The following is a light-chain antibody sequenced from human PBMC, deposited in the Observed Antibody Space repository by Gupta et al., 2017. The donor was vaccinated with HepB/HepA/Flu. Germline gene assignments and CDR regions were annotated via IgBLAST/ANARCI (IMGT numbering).Light chain of an antibody. CDR1: QSLSSN. V-gene: IGKV3-15*01. CDR2: GAS. CDR3: QQYHFWPPIT. J-gene: IGKJ5*01. Sequence: EIVMTQSPATLSASLGDRVTLSCRASQSLSSNLAWYQKKPGQAHRLLIYGASTRATGIPDRFSGSGSGTEFTLTSSSLQSEDFVVYYCQQYHFWPPITFGQGTRLDLK.